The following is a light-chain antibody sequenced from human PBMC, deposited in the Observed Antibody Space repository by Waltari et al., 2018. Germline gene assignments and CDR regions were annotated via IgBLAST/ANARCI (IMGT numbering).Light chain of an antibody. CDR3: QQYNSYPLT. Sequence: DIQMTQSPSTLSASVGDRVTITCRASQSISSWLAWYQQKPGTAPKLLIYKASSLESGVPSRFSGSGSGTEFTLTISSLQPDDFATYYCQQYNSYPLTFGGGTKAEIK. V-gene: IGKV1-5*03. CDR2: KAS. CDR1: QSISSW. J-gene: IGKJ4*01.